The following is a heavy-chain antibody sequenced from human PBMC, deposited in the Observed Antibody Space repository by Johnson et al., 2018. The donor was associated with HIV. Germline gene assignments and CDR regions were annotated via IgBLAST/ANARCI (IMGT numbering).Heavy chain of an antibody. CDR2: IYSGGSK. D-gene: IGHD3-10*01. Sequence: VQLVESGGGLVQPGGYLRLSCAVSGFTVSSNYMSWVRQAPGKGLEWVSVIYSGGSKYYAESVKGRFTISRDNSKNTLYLQMNSLRVEDTAIYYCAKDAGTYHPFDALDIWGQGTMVTVSS. V-gene: IGHV3-66*01. J-gene: IGHJ3*02. CDR3: AKDAGTYHPFDALDI. CDR1: GFTVSSNY.